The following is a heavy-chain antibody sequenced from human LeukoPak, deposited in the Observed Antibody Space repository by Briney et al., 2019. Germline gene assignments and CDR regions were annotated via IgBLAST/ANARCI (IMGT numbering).Heavy chain of an antibody. J-gene: IGHJ4*02. V-gene: IGHV3-53*01. CDR2: IYSGGST. CDR3: AREGPYSSIPFDY. Sequence: GGSLRLSCAASGFTVSSNYMSWVRQAPGKGLEWVSVIYSGGSTYYADSVKGRFTISRDNSKNTLYLQMNSLRAEDTAVYYCAREGPYSSIPFDYWGQGTLVTVSS. CDR1: GFTVSSNY. D-gene: IGHD6-13*01.